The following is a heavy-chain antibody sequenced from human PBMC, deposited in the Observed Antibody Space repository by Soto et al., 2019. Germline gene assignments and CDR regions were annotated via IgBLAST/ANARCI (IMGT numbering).Heavy chain of an antibody. V-gene: IGHV3-53*01. CDR1: GFTVSSNY. CDR3: ARVPPEGYDFWSGSYYYYYGMDV. J-gene: IGHJ6*02. D-gene: IGHD3-3*01. CDR2: IYSGSST. Sequence: PGGSLRLSCAASGFTVSSNYMSWVRQAPGKGLEWVSVIYSGSSTYYADSVKGRFTISRDNSKNTLYLQMNSLRAEDTAVYYCARVPPEGYDFWSGSYYYYYGMDVWGQGTTVTVSS.